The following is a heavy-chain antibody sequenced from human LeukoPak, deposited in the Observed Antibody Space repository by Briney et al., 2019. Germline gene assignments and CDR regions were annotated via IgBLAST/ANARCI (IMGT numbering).Heavy chain of an antibody. J-gene: IGHJ5*02. D-gene: IGHD2/OR15-2a*01. Sequence: ESLKISCKGSAYSSTNYWIAWVRQMPGKGLEWMGIIYPGDSDTRYSPSFEGQVTISADTSISTAYLQWSTLKGSDTAVYYCARHGIRESTIDNWFDPWGQGTLVTVSS. CDR3: ARHGIRESTIDNWFDP. CDR2: IYPGDSDT. V-gene: IGHV5-51*01. CDR1: AYSSTNYW.